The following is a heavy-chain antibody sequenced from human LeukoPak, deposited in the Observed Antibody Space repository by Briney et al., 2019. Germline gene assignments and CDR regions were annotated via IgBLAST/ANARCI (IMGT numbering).Heavy chain of an antibody. CDR1: GGSFSGYY. D-gene: IGHD3-22*01. CDR3: ARGATMIVVAYYFDY. J-gene: IGHJ4*02. Sequence: SETLSLTCAVYGGSFSGYYLSWIRQPPGKGLEWIGEINHSGSTNYNPSLKGRVTISVDTSKNQFSLKLSSVTAADTAVYYCARGATMIVVAYYFDYWGQGTLVTVSS. V-gene: IGHV4-34*01. CDR2: INHSGST.